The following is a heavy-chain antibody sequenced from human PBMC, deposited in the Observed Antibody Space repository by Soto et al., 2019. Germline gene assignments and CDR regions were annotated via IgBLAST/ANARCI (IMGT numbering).Heavy chain of an antibody. CDR2: ISGSGGST. D-gene: IGHD3-3*01. V-gene: IGHV3-23*01. J-gene: IGHJ4*01. CDR1: GFTFSSYA. Sequence: PGGSLRLSCAASGFTFSSYAMSWVRQAPGKGLEWVSAISGSGGSTYYADSVKGRFTISRDNSKNTLYLQMNSLRAEDTAVYYCAKDSSTRKRITIFEVVIPALFDYWGQGTLVTVSS. CDR3: AKDSSTRKRITIFEVVIPALFDY.